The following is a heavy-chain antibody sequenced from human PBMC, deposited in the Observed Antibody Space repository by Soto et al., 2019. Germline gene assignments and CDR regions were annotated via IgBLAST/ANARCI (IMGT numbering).Heavy chain of an antibody. CDR1: GVSIGSHF. J-gene: IGHJ3*02. V-gene: IGHV4-59*11. D-gene: IGHD2-15*01. CDR2: IYHTVNT. CDR3: ARLQYTVVTALDI. Sequence: SETLSLTCSVSGVSIGSHFWSWIRQAPGKGPDWVGYIYHTVNTNYNPALKSRVTISMHPSENQLSLQLRSVTAADTAVYYCARLQYTVVTALDIWGKGTMVTAS.